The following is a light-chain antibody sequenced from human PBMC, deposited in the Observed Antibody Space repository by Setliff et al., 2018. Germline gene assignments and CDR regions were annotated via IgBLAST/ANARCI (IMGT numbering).Light chain of an antibody. CDR3: YSYTASTPYV. J-gene: IGLJ1*01. V-gene: IGLV2-14*01. CDR1: SSDVGGYNY. CDR2: EVT. Sequence: ALTQPASVSGSPGQSITISCTGTSSDVGGYNYVSWYQQHAGKAPKLMIYEVTNRPPGVSDRFSGSKSGNTASLTISGLQAEDEADYYCYSYTASTPYVFGTGTKGTV.